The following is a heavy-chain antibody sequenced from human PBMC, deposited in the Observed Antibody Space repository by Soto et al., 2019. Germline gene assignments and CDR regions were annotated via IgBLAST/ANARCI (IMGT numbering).Heavy chain of an antibody. V-gene: IGHV3-74*01. Sequence: EVQLVESGGGLVQPGGSLRLSCATSGFTFSNYWMHWVRQAPGKGPVWVSRINEDESNTNYADSVKGRFTISRDNAKNTLYLQMNSLRAEDTAVYYCARGLFLDYWGKGTRVTVSS. CDR3: ARGLFLDY. CDR1: GFTFSNYW. D-gene: IGHD3-3*01. CDR2: INEDESNT. J-gene: IGHJ4*02.